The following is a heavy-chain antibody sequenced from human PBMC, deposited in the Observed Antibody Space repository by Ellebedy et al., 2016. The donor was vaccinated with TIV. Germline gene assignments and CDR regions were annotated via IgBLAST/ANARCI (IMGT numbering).Heavy chain of an antibody. CDR3: AKGPVGDGYKGKFDY. J-gene: IGHJ4*02. Sequence: GESLKISCAASGFTFSSYAMYWVRQAPGKGLEWVAKIWYDGSNKYYADSVKGRFTISRDNSKNTLYLQMNSLRAEDTAVYYCAKGPVGDGYKGKFDYWGQGTLVTVSS. CDR1: GFTFSSYA. CDR2: IWYDGSNK. D-gene: IGHD5-24*01. V-gene: IGHV3-30*02.